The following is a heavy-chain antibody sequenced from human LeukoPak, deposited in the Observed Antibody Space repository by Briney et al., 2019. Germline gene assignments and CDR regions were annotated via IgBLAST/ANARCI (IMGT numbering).Heavy chain of an antibody. Sequence: SVKDSRKASVGTFSSYAISWVRQAPGQGREWMGGIIPILGTANNAQKFQGRVTITKDESTSTAYMELSSLRSEDTAVYCCVRAHGLGRIYYYYMDVWGKGTTVTDS. CDR3: VRAHGLGRIYYYYMDV. D-gene: IGHD1-26*01. CDR2: IIPILGTA. J-gene: IGHJ6*03. V-gene: IGHV1-69*05. CDR1: VGTFSSYA.